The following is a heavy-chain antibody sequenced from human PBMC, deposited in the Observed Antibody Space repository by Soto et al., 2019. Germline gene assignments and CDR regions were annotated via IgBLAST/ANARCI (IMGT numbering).Heavy chain of an antibody. CDR3: ARRLWSGYFNAEYFQH. Sequence: RASVKVSCKASGYTFTGYYMHWVRQAPGQGLEWMGWINPNSGGTNYAQKFQGRVTMTRDTSISTAYMELSRLRSDDTAVYYCARRLWSGYFNAEYFQHWGQGTLVTVS. CDR2: INPNSGGT. D-gene: IGHD3-3*01. CDR1: GYTFTGYY. J-gene: IGHJ1*01. V-gene: IGHV1-2*02.